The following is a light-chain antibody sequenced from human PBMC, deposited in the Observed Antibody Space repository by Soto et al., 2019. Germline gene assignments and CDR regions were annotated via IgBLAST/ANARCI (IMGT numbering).Light chain of an antibody. Sequence: EIVLTQSPATLSLSPGESATLSCRASQSVRSYLAWYQKKPGQAPRLLIYETSNRATGVPARFSGSGSGTDFTLTSSSLEAEDFAVYYGQQRSLWPLTFGGGPKVEIK. CDR2: ETS. CDR1: QSVRSY. J-gene: IGKJ4*01. CDR3: QQRSLWPLT. V-gene: IGKV3-11*01.